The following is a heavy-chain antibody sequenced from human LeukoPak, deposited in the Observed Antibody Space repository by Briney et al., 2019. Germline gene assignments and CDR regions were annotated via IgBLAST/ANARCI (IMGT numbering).Heavy chain of an antibody. CDR2: ISGSGGST. D-gene: IGHD3-22*01. Sequence: PGGSLRLSCAASGFTFSSYAMSWVRQAPGKGLEWVSAISGSGGSTYYADSAKGRFTISRDNSKNTLYLQMNSLRAEDTAVYYCAKDRKARDTMIVVVISGFDYWGQGTLVTVSS. CDR3: AKDRKARDTMIVVVISGFDY. V-gene: IGHV3-23*01. CDR1: GFTFSSYA. J-gene: IGHJ4*02.